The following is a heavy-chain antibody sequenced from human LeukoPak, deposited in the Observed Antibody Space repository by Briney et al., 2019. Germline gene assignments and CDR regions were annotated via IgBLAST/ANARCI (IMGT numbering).Heavy chain of an antibody. CDR1: GYTFTGYD. J-gene: IGHJ4*02. D-gene: IGHD1-26*01. Sequence: ASVKVSCKASGYTFTGYDINWVRQATGQGVECMGIINPNAGDTGYARKFLGRVTMTRDTSTSTVYMELSSLRSEDTAVYYCARGEGYRVGAWWYFDYWGQGTLVTVSS. CDR2: INPNAGDT. V-gene: IGHV1-8*02. CDR3: ARGEGYRVGAWWYFDY.